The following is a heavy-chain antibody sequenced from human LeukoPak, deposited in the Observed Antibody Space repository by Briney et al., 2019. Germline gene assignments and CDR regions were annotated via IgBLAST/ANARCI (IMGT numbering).Heavy chain of an antibody. D-gene: IGHD3-3*01. CDR2: INPNSGGT. CDR3: ARDEAYYDCWRGYYAY. Sequence: ASVKVSCKASGYTFTCYYMHWVRQAPGQGLEWMGWINPNSGGTNYAQKFQGRVTMTRDTSISTAYMELSRLRSDDTAVYYCARDEAYYDCWRGYYAYWGQGTLVTVSS. V-gene: IGHV1-2*02. CDR1: GYTFTCYY. J-gene: IGHJ4*02.